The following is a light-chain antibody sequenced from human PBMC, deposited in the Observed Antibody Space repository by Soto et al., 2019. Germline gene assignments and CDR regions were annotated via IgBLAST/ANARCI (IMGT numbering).Light chain of an antibody. CDR2: KAS. V-gene: IGKV1-5*03. CDR3: QQYDSSST. CDR1: QTISSW. Sequence: EIQMTHSPSALSGSAGEGGTITFRASQTISSWLAWYQQKPGKAPRLLIYKASSLESGVPSRFSGSGSGTEFTLTISSLQPDDSATYYCQQYDSSSTFGGGTKVDIK. J-gene: IGKJ4*02.